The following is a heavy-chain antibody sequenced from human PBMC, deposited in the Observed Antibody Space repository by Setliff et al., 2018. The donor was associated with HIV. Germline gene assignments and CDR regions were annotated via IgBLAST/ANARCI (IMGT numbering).Heavy chain of an antibody. V-gene: IGHV1-8*02. CDR1: GYTFTNSD. CDR3: ARGAWYTSGWYSSRYMDV. CDR2: MNPNSGNT. J-gene: IGHJ6*03. Sequence: ASVKVSCKASGYTFTNSDINWVRQATGQGLEWMGWMNPNSGNTGYAQKFQGRVIMTRDTSITTAYMELSSLRSDDTAVYYCARGAWYTSGWYSSRYMDVWGKGTTVTVSS. D-gene: IGHD6-19*01.